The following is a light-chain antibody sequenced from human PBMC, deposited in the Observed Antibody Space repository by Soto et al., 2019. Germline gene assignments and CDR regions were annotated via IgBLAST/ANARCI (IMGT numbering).Light chain of an antibody. CDR2: ATS. V-gene: IGKV3-20*01. J-gene: IGKJ1*01. Sequence: EGVLAQSPATLSLSPGGGATLSCRASQSIGNYLAWYQQKPGQAPRLLIYATSSRATGIPDRFSGSGSGTDFTLTISRLEPEDFAVYYCQQYGSSPRTFGQGTKVDIK. CDR1: QSIGNY. CDR3: QQYGSSPRT.